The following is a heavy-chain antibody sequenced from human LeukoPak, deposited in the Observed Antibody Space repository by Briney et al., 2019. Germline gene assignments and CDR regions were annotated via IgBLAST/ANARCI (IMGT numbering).Heavy chain of an antibody. V-gene: IGHV4-61*02. Sequence: PSQTLSLTCTVSGGSISSGSYYWSWMRQPARKGLEWIGRIYTSGSTNYNPSLKSRVTISVDTSKNQFSLKLSSVTAADTAVYYCAREDIVVVPAAISYYYYMDVWGKGTTVTISS. J-gene: IGHJ6*03. D-gene: IGHD2-2*01. CDR2: IYTSGST. CDR3: AREDIVVVPAAISYYYYMDV. CDR1: GGSISSGSYY.